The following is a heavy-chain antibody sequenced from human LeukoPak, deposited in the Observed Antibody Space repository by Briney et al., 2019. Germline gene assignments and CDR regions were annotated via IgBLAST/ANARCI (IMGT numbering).Heavy chain of an antibody. D-gene: IGHD3-3*01. Sequence: ASQTLFLICTVSGGSISSGDYYWSWIRQPPGKGLEWIGYIYYSGSTYYNPSLKSRVTISVDTSKNQFSLKLSSVTAADTAVYYCASRFWSGYLFDYWGQGTLVTVSS. CDR1: GGSISSGDYY. CDR3: ASRFWSGYLFDY. V-gene: IGHV4-30-4*08. CDR2: IYYSGST. J-gene: IGHJ4*02.